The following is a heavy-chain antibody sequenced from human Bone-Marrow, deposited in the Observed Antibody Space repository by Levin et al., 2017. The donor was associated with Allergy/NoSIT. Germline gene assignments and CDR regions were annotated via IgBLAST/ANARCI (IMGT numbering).Heavy chain of an antibody. CDR1: GFTFSGIA. D-gene: IGHD1-26*01. Sequence: PGGSLRLSCAASGFTFSGIAMHWVRQAAGQGLQWVAAVSYDGSSTYYTDSVKGRFTISRDNSKNTLSLHMSSLTVDDTAVYYCARVGATHASWGQGTLVTVSS. CDR3: ARVGATHAS. V-gene: IGHV3-30-3*01. J-gene: IGHJ5*02. CDR2: VSYDGSST.